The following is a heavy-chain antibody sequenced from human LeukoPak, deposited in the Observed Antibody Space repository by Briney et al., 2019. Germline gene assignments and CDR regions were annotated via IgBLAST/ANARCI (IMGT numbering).Heavy chain of an antibody. V-gene: IGHV4-31*03. Sequence: SQTLSLTCTVSGGSISSGGYYWSWIRQHPGKGLEWIGYIYYSGSTYYNPSLKSRVTISVDTSRNQFSLKLSSVTAADTAVYYCARGLDYGDYSLDPWGQGTLVTVSS. CDR1: GGSISSGGYY. CDR2: IYYSGST. CDR3: ARGLDYGDYSLDP. J-gene: IGHJ5*02. D-gene: IGHD4-17*01.